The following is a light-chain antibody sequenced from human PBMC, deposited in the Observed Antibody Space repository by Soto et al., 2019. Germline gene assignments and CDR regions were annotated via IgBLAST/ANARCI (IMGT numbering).Light chain of an antibody. CDR3: QQYNNWWT. CDR1: QSVSNN. J-gene: IGKJ1*01. V-gene: IGKV3-15*01. Sequence: EIVMTQSPVTLSVSPGERATLSCRASQSVSNNLAWYQKKPGQAPRLLIYGASTRATGIPARFSGGGSGTEFTLTISSLQSEDFAVYYCQQYNNWWTFGQGTRVEIK. CDR2: GAS.